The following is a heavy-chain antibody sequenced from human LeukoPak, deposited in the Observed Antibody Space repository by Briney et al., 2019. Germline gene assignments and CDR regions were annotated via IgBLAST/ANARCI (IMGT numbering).Heavy chain of an antibody. CDR1: GYTFTSYG. D-gene: IGHD1-26*01. Sequence: ASVKVSCKASGYTFTSYGISWVRQAPGQGLEWMGWISAYNGNTNYAQKLQGRVTMTTDTSTSTAYMELRSLRSDDTAVYYRARALAGSYSPFYYYYYGMDVWGQGTTVTVSS. V-gene: IGHV1-18*01. J-gene: IGHJ6*02. CDR3: ARALAGSYSPFYYYYYGMDV. CDR2: ISAYNGNT.